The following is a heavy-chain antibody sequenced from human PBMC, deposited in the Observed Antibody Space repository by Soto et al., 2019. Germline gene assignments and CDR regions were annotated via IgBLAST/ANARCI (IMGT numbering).Heavy chain of an antibody. J-gene: IGHJ6*02. CDR2: INPNSGGT. V-gene: IGHV1-2*02. CDR3: ARGQGYYYYYGMDV. Sequence: RASVKVSCKASGYTFTAYDMHWVRQAPGQGLEWMGWINPNSGGTNYAQKFQGRVTMTRDTSISTAYMELSRLRSDDTAVYYCARGQGYYYYYGMDVWGQGTTVTVSS. CDR1: GYTFTAYD.